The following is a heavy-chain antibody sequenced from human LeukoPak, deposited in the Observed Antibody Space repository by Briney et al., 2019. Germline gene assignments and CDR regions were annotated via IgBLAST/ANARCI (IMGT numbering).Heavy chain of an antibody. V-gene: IGHV3-23*01. CDR2: IRGSGDST. CDR1: GFTLSSYI. D-gene: IGHD2-15*01. Sequence: GGSLRLSCAASGFTLSSYIMTWVRQAPGKGLEWVSTIRGSGDSTSYADSVKGRFTISSDNSQNTLYLQMKSLRAEDTAVYYCARYCSGASCYSGVDYWGQGTLVTVSS. CDR3: ARYCSGASCYSGVDY. J-gene: IGHJ4*02.